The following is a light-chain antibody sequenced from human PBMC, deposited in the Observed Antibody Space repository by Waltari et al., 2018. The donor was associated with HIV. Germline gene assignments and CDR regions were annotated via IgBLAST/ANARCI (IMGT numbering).Light chain of an antibody. V-gene: IGLV2-8*01. J-gene: IGLJ2*01. Sequence: QSALTQPPSASGSPGQSVTISCTGTSSDVGGYNYVSWYQQHPGTAPKLMIYEVTKRPSGVPDRFSGSKSGNTASRTVSGLQAEDEAEYYCSSYAGRNNFVVFGGGTKLTVL. CDR1: SSDVGGYNY. CDR3: SSYAGRNNFVV. CDR2: EVT.